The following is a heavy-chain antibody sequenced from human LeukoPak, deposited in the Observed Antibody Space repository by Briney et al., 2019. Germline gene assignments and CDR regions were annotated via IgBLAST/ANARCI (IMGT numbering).Heavy chain of an antibody. CDR2: VNSDGSTT. J-gene: IGHJ4*02. D-gene: IGHD6-13*01. Sequence: PGGSLRLSCAASGFPFSNYWMHWVRQAPWKGLVWVSRVNSDGSTTNYADSVKGRFTISRDNAENTLYMRMNSLRPEDTAVYYCARGYYSSSRFDSWGQGTLVTVSS. CDR3: ARGYYSSSRFDS. CDR1: GFPFSNYW. V-gene: IGHV3-74*01.